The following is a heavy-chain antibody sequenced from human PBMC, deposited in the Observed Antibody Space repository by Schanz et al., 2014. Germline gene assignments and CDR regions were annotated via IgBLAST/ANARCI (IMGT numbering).Heavy chain of an antibody. Sequence: EVRLVESGGGLVEPGGSLRLSCSGSGFTFSEVYMSWVRQAPGKGLEWVSAISGNGGSTYFADSGKGRFTISRDNSDNTLLLQMNSLRAEDTAVYYCAKVREWWPYYFDYWGQGTLVTVSS. J-gene: IGHJ4*02. CDR1: GFTFSEVY. CDR2: ISGNGGST. V-gene: IGHV3-23*04. D-gene: IGHD2-15*01. CDR3: AKVREWWPYYFDY.